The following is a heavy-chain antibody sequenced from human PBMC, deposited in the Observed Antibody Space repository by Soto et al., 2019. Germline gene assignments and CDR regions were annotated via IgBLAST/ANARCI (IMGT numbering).Heavy chain of an antibody. V-gene: IGHV4-59*01. Sequence: QVQLQESGPGLVKPSETLSLTCTVSGGSISSYYWSWIRQPPGKGLEWIGFISSSGSTSYNPSLQCSATISMETSEYQFSVKLNSVTAADTAVSYWASMIGDAVLSFDSSGHGPLVAVSS. D-gene: IGHD3-10*02. CDR2: ISSSGST. J-gene: IGHJ5*01. CDR1: GGSISSYY. CDR3: ASMIGDAVLSFDS.